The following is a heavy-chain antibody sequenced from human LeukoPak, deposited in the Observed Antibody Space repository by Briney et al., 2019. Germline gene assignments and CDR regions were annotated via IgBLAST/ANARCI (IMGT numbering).Heavy chain of an antibody. CDR2: ISGSGGSK. Sequence: GGSLRLSCAASGFTFSSNAMSWVRQAPGKGLEWVSGISGSGGSKYYAGSVKGRFTISRDNSKNTLYLQMNSLRVEDTAVYYCAKDSKIVGPTFRSYHYMDVWGKGTTVTVSS. D-gene: IGHD1-26*01. J-gene: IGHJ6*03. CDR3: AKDSKIVGPTFRSYHYMDV. V-gene: IGHV3-23*01. CDR1: GFTFSSNA.